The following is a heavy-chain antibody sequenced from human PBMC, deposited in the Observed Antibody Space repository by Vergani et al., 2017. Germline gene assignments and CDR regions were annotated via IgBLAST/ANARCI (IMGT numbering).Heavy chain of an antibody. CDR2: ISYDGSNK. J-gene: IGHJ3*02. D-gene: IGHD3-10*01. Sequence: QVQLVESGGGVVQPGRSLRLSCAASGFTFSSYAMHWVRQAPGKGLEWVAVISYDGSNKYYADSVKGRFTISRDNSKNTLYLQMNSLRAEDTAVYYCARDLGYYGSGKTSAFDIWGQGTTVTVSS. CDR1: GFTFSSYA. CDR3: ARDLGYYGSGKTSAFDI. V-gene: IGHV3-30-3*01.